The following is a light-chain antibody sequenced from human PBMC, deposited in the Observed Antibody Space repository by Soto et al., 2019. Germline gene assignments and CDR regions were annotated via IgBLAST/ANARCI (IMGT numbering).Light chain of an antibody. CDR3: QQRSNWPPWT. CDR1: QSLSSY. J-gene: IGKJ1*01. Sequence: EILLTQSPATLSLSPGERATLSCRASQSLSSYLAWYEQKPGQAPRLLIYDASNRATGIPARFSGSGSGTDFTLTISSLEPEDFAVYYCQQRSNWPPWTFGQGTKVEIK. CDR2: DAS. V-gene: IGKV3-11*01.